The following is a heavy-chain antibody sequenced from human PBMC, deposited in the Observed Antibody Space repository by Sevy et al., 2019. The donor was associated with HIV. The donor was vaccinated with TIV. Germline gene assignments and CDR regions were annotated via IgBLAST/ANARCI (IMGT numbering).Heavy chain of an antibody. D-gene: IGHD6-13*01. J-gene: IGHJ5*02. CDR1: GFTFSSYG. CDR2: ISYDGSKK. Sequence: GGSLRLSCAASGFTFSSYGMHWVRQAPGKGLEWVAVISYDGSKKYYADSVKGRFTISRDNSKNTLYLQMNSLRAEDTAVYYCAKGSDSSSWTWFDPWGQGTLVTVSS. CDR3: AKGSDSSSWTWFDP. V-gene: IGHV3-30*18.